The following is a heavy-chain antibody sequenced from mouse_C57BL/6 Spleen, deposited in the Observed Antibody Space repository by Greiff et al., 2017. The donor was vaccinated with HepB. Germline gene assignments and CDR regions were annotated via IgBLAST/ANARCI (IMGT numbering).Heavy chain of an antibody. D-gene: IGHD1-1*01. Sequence: VQLQQSGAELVRPGASVKLSCKASGYTFTDYYINWVKQRPGQGLEWIARIYPGSGNTYYNEKFKGKATLTAEKSSSTAYMQLSSLTSEDSAVYFCASYGSSFFAYWGQGTLVTVSA. J-gene: IGHJ3*01. V-gene: IGHV1-76*01. CDR3: ASYGSSFFAY. CDR2: IYPGSGNT. CDR1: GYTFTDYY.